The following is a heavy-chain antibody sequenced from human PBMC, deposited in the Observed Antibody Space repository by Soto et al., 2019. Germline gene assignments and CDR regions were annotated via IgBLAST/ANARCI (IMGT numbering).Heavy chain of an antibody. CDR3: ARGVAAAPFDY. V-gene: IGHV4-31*03. CDR2: IYYSGST. J-gene: IGHJ4*02. CDR1: GGSISSGGYY. Sequence: SETLSLTCTGSGGSISSGGYYWSWIRQHPGKGLEWIGYIYYSGSTYYNPSLKSRVTISVDTSKNQFSLKLSSVTAADTAVYYCARGVAAAPFDYWGQGTLVTVS. D-gene: IGHD6-25*01.